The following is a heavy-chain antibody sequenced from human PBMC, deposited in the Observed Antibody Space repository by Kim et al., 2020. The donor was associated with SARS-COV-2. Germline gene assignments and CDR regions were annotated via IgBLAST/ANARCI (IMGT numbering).Heavy chain of an antibody. CDR2: IDNDVVTA. CDR3: AKLRGLLLANWFFDY. Sequence: GGSLRLSCAASGFIFSNYAMSWVRQAPGKGLEWVSTIDNDVVTAFYAESVKGRFTISRDNSKSTLSLQMSSLRVEDTAVYYCAKLRGLLLANWFFDYWGQGGLVTVSS. V-gene: IGHV3-23*01. CDR1: GFIFSNYA. J-gene: IGHJ4*03. D-gene: IGHD1-1*01.